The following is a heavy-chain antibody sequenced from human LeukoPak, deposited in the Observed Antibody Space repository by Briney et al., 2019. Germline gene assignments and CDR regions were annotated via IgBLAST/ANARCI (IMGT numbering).Heavy chain of an antibody. CDR1: GGSFSVYY. V-gene: IGHV4-34*01. CDR3: ARYDYYYGMDV. CDR2: INHSGST. Sequence: SETLSLTCAVYGGSFSVYYWSWIRQPPGKGLEWIGEINHSGSTNYNPSLKSRVTISVDTSKNQFSLKLSSVTAADTAVYYCARYDYYYGMDVWGQGTTATVSS. J-gene: IGHJ6*02.